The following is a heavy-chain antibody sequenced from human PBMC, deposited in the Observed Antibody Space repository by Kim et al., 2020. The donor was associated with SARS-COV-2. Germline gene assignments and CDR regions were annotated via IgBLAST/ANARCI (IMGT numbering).Heavy chain of an antibody. CDR1: GFTFSSYA. J-gene: IGHJ6*02. CDR3: ARAGRGSYYYGMDV. D-gene: IGHD1-26*01. Sequence: GGSLRLSCAASGFTFSSYAMHWVRQAPGKGLEWVAVISYDGSNKYYADSVKGRFTISRDNSKNTLYLQMNSLRAEDTAVYYCARAGRGSYYYGMDVWGQGTMVTVSS. CDR2: ISYDGSNK. V-gene: IGHV3-30-3*01.